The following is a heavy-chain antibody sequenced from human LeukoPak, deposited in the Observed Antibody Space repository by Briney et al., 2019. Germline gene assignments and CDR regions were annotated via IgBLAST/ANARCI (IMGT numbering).Heavy chain of an antibody. Sequence: PSETLSLTCTVSGGFISNYYWSWIRQPPGKGLEWIGYIYTSGTTNYNPSLKSRVTISVDTSKNQFSLRLSSVTAADTAVYYCARQYSSSSFFDYWGQGTLVTVSS. V-gene: IGHV4-4*09. D-gene: IGHD6-6*01. CDR2: IYTSGTT. J-gene: IGHJ4*02. CDR3: ARQYSSSSFFDY. CDR1: GGFISNYY.